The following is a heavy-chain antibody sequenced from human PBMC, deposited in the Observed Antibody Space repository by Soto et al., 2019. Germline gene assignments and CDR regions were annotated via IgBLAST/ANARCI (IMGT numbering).Heavy chain of an antibody. CDR2: IYYSGST. J-gene: IGHJ5*02. V-gene: IGHV4-30-4*01. CDR3: ARGSGVVPAAIDWFDP. CDR1: GGSISSGDYY. D-gene: IGHD2-2*01. Sequence: QVQLQESGPGLVKPSQTLSLTCTVSGGSISSGDYYWSWIRQPPGKGLEWIGYIYYSGSTYYNPSPKSRVTISVDTSKNQFALKLSSVTAADTAVYYCARGSGVVPAAIDWFDPWGQGTLVTVSS.